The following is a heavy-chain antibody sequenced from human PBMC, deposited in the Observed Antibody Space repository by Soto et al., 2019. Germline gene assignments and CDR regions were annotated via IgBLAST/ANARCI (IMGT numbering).Heavy chain of an antibody. CDR1: GNSFTKYY. Sequence: GASVKVSCKASGNSFTKYYIHWVRQAPGQGLEWMGIINPSGGSTSYAQKFQGRVTMTRDTSTSTVYMELSSLRSEDTAVYSCARDQAVAVADDAAFDIWGQGTMVTVSS. CDR3: ARDQAVAVADDAAFDI. D-gene: IGHD6-19*01. CDR2: INPSGGST. J-gene: IGHJ3*02. V-gene: IGHV1-46*01.